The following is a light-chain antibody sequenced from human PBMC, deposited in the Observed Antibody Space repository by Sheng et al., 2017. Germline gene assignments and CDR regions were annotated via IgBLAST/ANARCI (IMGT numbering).Light chain of an antibody. Sequence: EIVLTQSPGTLSLSPGERATLSCRASQSVSSNYLAWYQHKPGQAPRLLIYDASTGATGIPDRFSGSGSGTDFTLTITNLQPDDFATYYCQQYNSYPYTFGQGTKLEI. CDR1: QSVSSNY. V-gene: IGKV3-20*01. CDR3: QQYNSYPYT. CDR2: DAS. J-gene: IGKJ2*01.